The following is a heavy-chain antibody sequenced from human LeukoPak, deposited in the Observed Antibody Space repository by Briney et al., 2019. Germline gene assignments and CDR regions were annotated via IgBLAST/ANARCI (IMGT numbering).Heavy chain of an antibody. Sequence: ASVKVSCKASGYTFTSYAMHWVRQAPGQRLEWMGWINAGNGNTKYSQKFQGRVTITRGTSASTAYMELSSLRSEDTAVYYCARDGHPVGVTDAFDIWGQGTMVTVSS. D-gene: IGHD3-16*01. CDR1: GYTFTSYA. J-gene: IGHJ3*02. CDR2: INAGNGNT. V-gene: IGHV1-3*01. CDR3: ARDGHPVGVTDAFDI.